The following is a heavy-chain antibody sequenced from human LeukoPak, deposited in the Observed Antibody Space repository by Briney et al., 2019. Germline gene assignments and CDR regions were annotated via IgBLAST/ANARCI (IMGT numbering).Heavy chain of an antibody. CDR2: IYTSGST. Sequence: SETLSLTCTVSGGSISSGSYYWSWIRQPAGKGLEWIGRIYTSGSTNYNPSLKSRVTISVDTSKNQFSLKLSSVTAADTAVYYCARTGYYGDFDYWGQGTLVTVSS. CDR3: ARTGYYGDFDY. D-gene: IGHD4-17*01. J-gene: IGHJ4*02. V-gene: IGHV4-61*02. CDR1: GGSISSGSYY.